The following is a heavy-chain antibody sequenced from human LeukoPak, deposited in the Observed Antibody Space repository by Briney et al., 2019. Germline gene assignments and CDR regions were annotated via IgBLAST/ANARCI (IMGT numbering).Heavy chain of an antibody. J-gene: IGHJ4*02. V-gene: IGHV3-30*02. CDR3: ARERSYYGSGSYYFDY. Sequence: GGSLRLSCAASGFTFSSYGMHWVRQAPGKGLEWVAFIRYDGSNKYYADSVKGRFTISRDNAMNSLYLQMNSLRAEDTALYYCARERSYYGSGSYYFDYWGQGTLVTVSP. D-gene: IGHD3-10*01. CDR1: GFTFSSYG. CDR2: IRYDGSNK.